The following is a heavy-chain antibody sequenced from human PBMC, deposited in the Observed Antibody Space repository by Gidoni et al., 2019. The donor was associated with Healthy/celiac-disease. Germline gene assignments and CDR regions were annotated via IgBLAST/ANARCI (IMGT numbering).Heavy chain of an antibody. D-gene: IGHD3-3*01. CDR2: IYYSGST. J-gene: IGHJ3*02. Sequence: KGLEWIGSIYYSGSTYYNPSLKCRVTISVDTSKNQFSLKLSSVTAADTAVYYCARQTYYDFWSGHSDAFDIWGQGTMVTVSS. V-gene: IGHV4-39*01. CDR3: ARQTYYDFWSGHSDAFDI.